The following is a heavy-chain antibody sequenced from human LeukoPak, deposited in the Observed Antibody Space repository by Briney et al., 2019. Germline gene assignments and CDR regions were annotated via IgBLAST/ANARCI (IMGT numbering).Heavy chain of an antibody. Sequence: GGSLRLSCAASGFTFSSYAMSWVRQAPGKGLEWVSYISSSGSTIYYADSVKGRFTISRDNAKNSLYLQMNSLRAEDTAVYYCAREGSSSTLIDYWGQGTLVTVSS. CDR3: AREGSSSTLIDY. CDR2: ISSSGSTI. V-gene: IGHV3-48*03. CDR1: GFTFSSYA. D-gene: IGHD6-6*01. J-gene: IGHJ4*02.